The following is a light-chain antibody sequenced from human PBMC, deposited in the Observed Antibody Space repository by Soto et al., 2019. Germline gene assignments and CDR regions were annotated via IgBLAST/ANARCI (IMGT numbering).Light chain of an antibody. CDR2: SNN. J-gene: IGLJ2*01. CDR1: SSNIGSNT. Sequence: QAVVTQPPSASGTPGQRVTISCSGSSSNIGSNTVNWYQQLPGTAPKLLIYSNNQRPSGVPDRFSGSKSGTSASLAISGLQSEDEAEYYCAAWDDSLNGPVFGGGTTLTVL. V-gene: IGLV1-44*01. CDR3: AAWDDSLNGPV.